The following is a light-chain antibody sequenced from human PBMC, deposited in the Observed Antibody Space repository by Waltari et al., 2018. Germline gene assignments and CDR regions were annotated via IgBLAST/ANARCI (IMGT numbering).Light chain of an antibody. CDR1: QSVGTF. CDR3: QQRSNWPMYT. V-gene: IGKV3-11*01. CDR2: DAS. Sequence: EIVLTQSPATLSVSSGESATLSCRASQSVGTFLAWFQQKTGQAPRHLIYDASKRATGIPARFSGSGSGTDFSLTIGSLEPEDFAIYYCQQRSNWPMYTFGQGTKLEIK. J-gene: IGKJ2*01.